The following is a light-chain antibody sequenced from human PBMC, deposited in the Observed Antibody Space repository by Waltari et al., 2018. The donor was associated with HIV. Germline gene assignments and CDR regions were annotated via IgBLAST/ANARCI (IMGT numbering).Light chain of an antibody. Sequence: QSALTQPASVSGSPGQSITISCTGTSSDVGSYNLVSWYQQHPGKAPKVMIYEGSKRPSGVANGFAGSKSGNTASLTISGLQAEDEADYYCCSYTGSSTRRPYVFGTGTKVTVL. CDR1: SSDVGSYNL. J-gene: IGLJ1*01. CDR2: EGS. V-gene: IGLV2-23*01. CDR3: CSYTGSSTRRPYV.